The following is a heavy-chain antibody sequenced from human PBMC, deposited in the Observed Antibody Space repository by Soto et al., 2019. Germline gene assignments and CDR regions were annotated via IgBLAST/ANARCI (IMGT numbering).Heavy chain of an antibody. CDR2: TYYRSKWYN. Sequence: SQTLSLTCAISGDSVSSNSAAWNWIRQSPSRGLEWLGRTYYRSKWYNDYAVSVKSRITINPDTSKNQFSLQLNSVTPEDTAVYYCAREGYDGGYDYYYYYGMDVWGQGTTVTVSS. V-gene: IGHV6-1*01. CDR1: GDSVSSNSAA. J-gene: IGHJ6*02. D-gene: IGHD1-26*01. CDR3: AREGYDGGYDYYYYYGMDV.